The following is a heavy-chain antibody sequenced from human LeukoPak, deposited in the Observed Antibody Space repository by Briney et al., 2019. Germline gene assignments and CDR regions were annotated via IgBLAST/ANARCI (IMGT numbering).Heavy chain of an antibody. J-gene: IGHJ4*02. CDR1: GGSFSGYY. CDR2: INHSGST. D-gene: IGHD2-21*02. V-gene: IGHV4-34*01. CDR3: ARGRRYYCGGDCYNFDY. Sequence: PSETLSLTCAVYGGSFSGYYWSWIRQPPGKGLEWIGEINHSGSTNYNPSLKSRVTISVDTSKNQFSLKLSSVTAADTVVYYCARGRRYYCGGDCYNFDYWGQGTLVTVSS.